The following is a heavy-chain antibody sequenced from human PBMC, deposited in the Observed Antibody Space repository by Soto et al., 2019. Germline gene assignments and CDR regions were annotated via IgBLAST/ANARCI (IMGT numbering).Heavy chain of an antibody. CDR2: IYHSGST. V-gene: IGHV4-4*02. CDR1: SGSISSSNW. D-gene: IGHD3-3*01. Sequence: QVQLQESGPGLVKPSGTLSLTCAVSSGSISSSNWWSWVRQPPGKGLEWIGEIYHSGSTNYNPSLKSRVTISVDKSKNQFSLKLSSVTAADTAVYYCARSPITIFGVVISRMVLDVWGKGTTVTVSS. CDR3: ARSPITIFGVVISRMVLDV. J-gene: IGHJ6*04.